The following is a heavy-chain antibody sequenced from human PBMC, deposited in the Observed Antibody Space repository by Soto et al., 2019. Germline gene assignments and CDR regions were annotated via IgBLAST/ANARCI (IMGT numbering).Heavy chain of an antibody. V-gene: IGHV4-34*01. CDR2: INHSGST. J-gene: IGHJ5*02. CDR1: GGSFSGYY. Sequence: PSETLSLTCAVYGGSFSGYYWSWIRQTPGKGLEWIGEINHSGSTNYNPSLKSRVTISVDTSKNQFSLKLSSVTAADTAVYYCARGPVGRGAGLSGNWYDPWGQGTLVTVSS. CDR3: ARGPVGRGAGLSGNWYDP. D-gene: IGHD6-13*01.